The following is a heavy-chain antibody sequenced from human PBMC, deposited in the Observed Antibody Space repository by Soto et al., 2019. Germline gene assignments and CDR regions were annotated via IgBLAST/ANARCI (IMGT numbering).Heavy chain of an antibody. CDR3: ARGGGSFFTAGNWYYYGMDV. CDR2: INPSGGST. D-gene: IGHD2-15*01. CDR1: GYTFTSYY. Sequence: ASVKVSCKASGYTFTSYYMHWVRQAPGQGLEWMGIINPSGGSTSYAQKFQGRVTMTRDTSTSTVYMELSSVTAADTAVYYCARGGGSFFTAGNWYYYGMDVWGQGTTVTVSS. V-gene: IGHV1-46*01. J-gene: IGHJ6*02.